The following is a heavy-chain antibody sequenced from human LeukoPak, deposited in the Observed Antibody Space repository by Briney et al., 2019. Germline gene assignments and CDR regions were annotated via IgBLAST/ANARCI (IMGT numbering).Heavy chain of an antibody. CDR2: INPNSGGT. CDR3: ARERSPIVVVVAAADGTFDY. J-gene: IGHJ4*02. D-gene: IGHD2-15*01. Sequence: ASVKVSCKASVYTFTGYYMHWVRQAPGQGLEWMGWINPNSGGTNYAQKFQGRVTMTRDTSISTAYMELSRLRSDDTAVYYCARERSPIVVVVAAADGTFDYWGQGTLVTVSS. CDR1: VYTFTGYY. V-gene: IGHV1-2*02.